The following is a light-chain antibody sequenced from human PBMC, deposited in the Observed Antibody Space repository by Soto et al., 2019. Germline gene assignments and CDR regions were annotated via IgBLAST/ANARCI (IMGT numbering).Light chain of an antibody. CDR3: QQYGSSPET. CDR2: DAS. Sequence: EIVLTQSPGTLSLSPGERATLSCRASQSISSTYLTWYHQRPGQAPRLLIYDASRRATGIPDRFSGSGSGTDFSLTISRLEPEDFAVYYCQQYGSSPETFGQGTKVEIK. CDR1: QSISSTY. V-gene: IGKV3-20*01. J-gene: IGKJ1*01.